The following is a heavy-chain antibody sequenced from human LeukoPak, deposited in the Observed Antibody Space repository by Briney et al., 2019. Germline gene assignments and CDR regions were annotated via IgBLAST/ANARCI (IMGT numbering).Heavy chain of an antibody. J-gene: IGHJ6*02. CDR3: ARREVTTLYYYYYGMDV. CDR1: GYTFTSYA. D-gene: IGHD4-17*01. Sequence: ASVKVSCKASGYTFTSYAMNWVRQAPGQGLEWMGWINTNTGNPPYAQGFTGRFVFSLDTSVSTAYLQISSLKAEDTAVYYCARREVTTLYYYYYGMDVWGQGTTVTVSS. V-gene: IGHV7-4-1*02. CDR2: INTNTGNP.